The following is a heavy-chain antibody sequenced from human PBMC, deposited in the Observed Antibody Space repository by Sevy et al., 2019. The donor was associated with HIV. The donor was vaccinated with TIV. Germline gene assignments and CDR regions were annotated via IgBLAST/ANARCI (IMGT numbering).Heavy chain of an antibody. CDR2: VSYGGST. CDR3: ARQKVRSAYYYDTSGRQGKADFDS. J-gene: IGHJ4*02. Sequence: SETLSLTCTVSGGSIGSNSFYWSWIRQPPGKELEWIGTVSYGGSTYYNPSLRSRVTISVDASKKQFSLKLSSVTAAATAVYYCARQKVRSAYYYDTSGRQGKADFDSWGQGTLVTVSS. CDR1: GGSIGSNSFY. V-gene: IGHV4-39*01. D-gene: IGHD3-22*01.